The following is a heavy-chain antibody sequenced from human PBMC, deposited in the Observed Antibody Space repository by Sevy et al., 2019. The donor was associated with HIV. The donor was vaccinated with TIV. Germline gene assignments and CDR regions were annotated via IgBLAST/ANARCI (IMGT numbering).Heavy chain of an antibody. J-gene: IGHJ6*02. CDR2: IYYNGRT. CDR3: ARSLADYYYGMDV. CDR1: GASISSYY. V-gene: IGHV4-59*01. Sequence: SETLSLTCTASGASISSYYWSWIRQPPGKGLEWVWYIYYNGRTNYNPSLKNRVTISVDTSKNQFSLKLISVTAADTAVYYCARSLADYYYGMDVWGQGTTVTVSS.